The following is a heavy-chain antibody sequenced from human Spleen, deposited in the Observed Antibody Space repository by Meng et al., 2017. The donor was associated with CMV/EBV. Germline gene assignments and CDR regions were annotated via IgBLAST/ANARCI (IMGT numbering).Heavy chain of an antibody. Sequence: SGPTLVKPTQTLTLTCTFSGFSLSTIRMRVSWIRQPPGKALEWLARIDWDDDKFYSPSLKTRLTISKDTSKNQVVLTMTNMDPVDTATYYCARIGHDFYYFDYWGQGTLVTVSS. CDR2: IDWDDDK. V-gene: IGHV2-70D*14. D-gene: IGHD3-3*01. CDR1: GFSLSTIRMR. CDR3: ARIGHDFYYFDY. J-gene: IGHJ4*02.